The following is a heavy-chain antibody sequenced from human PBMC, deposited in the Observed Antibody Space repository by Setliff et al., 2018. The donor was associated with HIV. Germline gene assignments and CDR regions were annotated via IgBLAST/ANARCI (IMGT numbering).Heavy chain of an antibody. CDR2: ISGSGIST. J-gene: IGHJ4*02. CDR3: AKTQTVITVYGPFDS. CDR1: GFTFSSHA. Sequence: PGGSLRLSCAASGFTFSSHAMTWVRQAPGQGLEWVSIISGSGISTYYADSVKGRFTISRDNSRNMLYLQMNSLRAEDTAMYYCAKTQTVITVYGPFDSWGQGTPVTVSS. V-gene: IGHV3-23*01. D-gene: IGHD4-4*01.